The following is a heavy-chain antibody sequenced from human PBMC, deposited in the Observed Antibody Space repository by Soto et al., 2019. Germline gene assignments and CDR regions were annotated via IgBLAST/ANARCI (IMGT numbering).Heavy chain of an antibody. J-gene: IGHJ4*02. CDR1: GFDVTTNC. V-gene: IGHV3-53*01. CDR3: VRDKRIISGIFPGY. D-gene: IGHD1-20*01. CDR2: VCTGGAT. Sequence: PGGSLRLSCVGSGFDVTTNCMRWVRQAPGKGLECVSIVCTGGATHYADSVKGRFTISRDSSKNTVHLQMNNVRAEDTAVYYCVRDKRIISGIFPGYWGQGTQVTVSS.